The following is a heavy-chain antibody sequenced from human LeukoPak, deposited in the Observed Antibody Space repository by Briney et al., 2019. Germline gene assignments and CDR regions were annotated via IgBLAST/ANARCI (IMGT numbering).Heavy chain of an antibody. Sequence: GGSLRLSCAASGFTFSSYAMSWVRQAPGKGLEWVSGINWNGASTGYADSVKGRFTISRDNAKNSLYLQVKSLRAEDTAWYYCARDLAAYMVRGVPDYWGQGTLVTVSS. V-gene: IGHV3-20*04. CDR3: ARDLAAYMVRGVPDY. D-gene: IGHD3-10*01. J-gene: IGHJ4*02. CDR2: INWNGAST. CDR1: GFTFSSYA.